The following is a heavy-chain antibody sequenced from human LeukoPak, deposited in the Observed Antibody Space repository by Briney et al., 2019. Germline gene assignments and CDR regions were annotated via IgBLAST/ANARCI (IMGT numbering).Heavy chain of an antibody. CDR1: GGSISSGGYS. CDR2: IYHSGST. Sequence: SQTLSLTCAVSGGSISSGGYSWSWIRQPPGKGLEWIGYIYHSGSTYYNPSLKSRVTISVDRSKNQFSLKLSSVTAADTAVYYCARGGGSYWNYFDYWGQGTLVTVSS. D-gene: IGHD1-26*01. V-gene: IGHV4-30-2*01. CDR3: ARGGGSYWNYFDY. J-gene: IGHJ4*02.